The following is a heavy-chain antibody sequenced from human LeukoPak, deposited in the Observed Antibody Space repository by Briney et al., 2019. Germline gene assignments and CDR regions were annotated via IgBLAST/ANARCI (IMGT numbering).Heavy chain of an antibody. J-gene: IGHJ4*02. CDR1: GFTFSSYA. Sequence: GGSLRLSCAASGFTFSSYAMHWVRQAPGKGLEWVAVISCDGSNKYYADSVKGRFTISRDNSKNTLYPQMNSLRAEDTAVYYCARRRPDIVVVVAEWDFDYWGQGTLVTVSS. V-gene: IGHV3-30-3*01. CDR3: ARRRPDIVVVVAEWDFDY. D-gene: IGHD2-15*01. CDR2: ISCDGSNK.